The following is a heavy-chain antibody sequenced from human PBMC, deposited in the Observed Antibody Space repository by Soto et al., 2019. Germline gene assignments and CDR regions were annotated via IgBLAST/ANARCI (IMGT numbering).Heavy chain of an antibody. J-gene: IGHJ4*02. CDR3: ARRKERSGPNYFDY. Sequence: ATVKVSCKASGYTFTTYDINWVRQAPGQGLEWMGWMNPYTGKAGYAQKFQGRVTMTRDNSISTAYMELSSLRSEDTAVYYCARRKERSGPNYFDYWGLGTLVTVSS. D-gene: IGHD6-25*01. V-gene: IGHV1-8*01. CDR1: GYTFTTYD. CDR2: MNPYTGKA.